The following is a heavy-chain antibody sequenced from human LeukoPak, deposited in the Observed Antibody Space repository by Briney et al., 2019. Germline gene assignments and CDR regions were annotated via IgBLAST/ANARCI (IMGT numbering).Heavy chain of an antibody. V-gene: IGHV4-34*01. CDR2: INHSGST. CDR3: ARDYPEILTTLDAFDI. CDR1: GGSFSGYY. Sequence: SETLSLTCGVYGGSFSGYYWSWIRQPPGKGLEWIGEINHSGSTNYNPSLKSRVTISVDTSKNQFSLKLSSVTAADTAVYYCARDYPEILTTLDAFDIWGQGTMVTVSS. J-gene: IGHJ3*02. D-gene: IGHD3-3*01.